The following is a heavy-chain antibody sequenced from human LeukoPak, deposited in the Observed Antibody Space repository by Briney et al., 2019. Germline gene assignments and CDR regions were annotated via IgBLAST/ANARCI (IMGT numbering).Heavy chain of an antibody. Sequence: GGSLRLSCAASGFTVSSNYMSWVRQAPGKGLEWVSVIYSGGSTYYADSVKGRFTISRDNSKNTLYLQMNSLRVEDTAVYYCVKNGGGDYSSPSTSDYWGQGTLVTVSS. D-gene: IGHD6-6*01. J-gene: IGHJ4*02. V-gene: IGHV3-53*05. CDR3: VKNGGGDYSSPSTSDY. CDR2: IYSGGST. CDR1: GFTVSSNY.